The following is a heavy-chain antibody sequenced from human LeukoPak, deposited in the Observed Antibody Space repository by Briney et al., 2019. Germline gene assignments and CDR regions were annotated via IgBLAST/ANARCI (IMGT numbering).Heavy chain of an antibody. J-gene: IGHJ3*02. Sequence: PGGSLRLSCAASGFTFSSYEMSWVRQAPGKGLEWVSAIRGSGGSTYYADSVKGRFTISRDNSKNTLYLQMNSLRAEDTAVYYCAKGLAYGDYRPNAFDIWGQGTMVTVSS. CDR2: IRGSGGST. D-gene: IGHD4-17*01. V-gene: IGHV3-23*01. CDR3: AKGLAYGDYRPNAFDI. CDR1: GFTFSSYE.